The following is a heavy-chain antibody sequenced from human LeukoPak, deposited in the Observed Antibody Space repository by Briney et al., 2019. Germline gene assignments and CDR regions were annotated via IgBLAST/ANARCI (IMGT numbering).Heavy chain of an antibody. D-gene: IGHD3/OR15-3a*01. Sequence: GSLRLSCAASGFTFSSYGMHWVRQAPGKGLEWVAVIWYDGSNKYYADSVKGRFTISRDNSKNTLYPQMNSLRAEDTAVYYCARWHYDFWSGYPDYWGQGTLVTVSS. CDR2: IWYDGSNK. J-gene: IGHJ4*02. CDR3: ARWHYDFWSGYPDY. V-gene: IGHV3-33*01. CDR1: GFTFSSYG.